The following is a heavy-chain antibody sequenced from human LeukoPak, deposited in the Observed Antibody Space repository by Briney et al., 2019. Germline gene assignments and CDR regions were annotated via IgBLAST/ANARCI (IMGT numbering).Heavy chain of an antibody. V-gene: IGHV1-69*13. CDR1: GGTFSSYA. CDR2: IIPIFGSA. D-gene: IGHD1-26*01. CDR3: ARTRVGATDYYFDY. Sequence: SVKVSCKASGGTFSSYAISWVRQAPGQGLERMGGIIPIFGSANYAQKFQGRVTITADESTSTAYMELSSLRSEDTAVYYCARTRVGATDYYFDYWGQGTLVTVSS. J-gene: IGHJ4*02.